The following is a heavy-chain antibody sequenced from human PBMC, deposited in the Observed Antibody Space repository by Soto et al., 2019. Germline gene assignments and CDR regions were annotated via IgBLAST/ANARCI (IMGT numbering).Heavy chain of an antibody. D-gene: IGHD5-18*01. V-gene: IGHV5-51*01. CDR3: ARTRSTVAWLLDY. CDR1: GYRLTSYW. J-gene: IGHJ4*02. CDR2: IYPGDSDT. Sequence: GESLKISCKGSGYRLTSYWIAWVRQMSGKGLEWMGIIYPGDSDTRYSPSFQGQVTISADKSISTAYLQWSSLKASDTAMYYCARTRSTVAWLLDYWGQGTLVTVSS.